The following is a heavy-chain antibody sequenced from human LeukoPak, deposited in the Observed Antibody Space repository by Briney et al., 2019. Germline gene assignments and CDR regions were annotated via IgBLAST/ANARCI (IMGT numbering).Heavy chain of an antibody. D-gene: IGHD1-26*01. J-gene: IGHJ4*02. CDR3: AKGSEWEQGYFDY. V-gene: IGHV3-23*01. CDR2: ISGSGGST. CDR1: GFTFSSYA. Sequence: GGSLRLSCAASGFTFSSYAMSWVRRAPGKGLEWVSAISGSGGSTYYADSVKGRFTISRDNSKNTLYLQMNSLRAEDTAVYYCAKGSEWEQGYFDYWGQGTLVTVSS.